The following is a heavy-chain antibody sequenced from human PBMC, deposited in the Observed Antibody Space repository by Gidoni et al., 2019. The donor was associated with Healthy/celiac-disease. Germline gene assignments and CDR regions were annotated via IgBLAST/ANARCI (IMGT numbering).Heavy chain of an antibody. CDR1: GGSFSSYA. Sequence: QVQQVQSGAEVNKPGSSVKVSCTASGGSFSSYAISWVRQAPGQGLEWMGGIIPIFGTANYAQKFQGRVTITADESTSTAYMELSSLRSEDTAVYYCARTIVVVVAATWYYYYYMDVWGKGTTVTVSS. J-gene: IGHJ6*03. D-gene: IGHD2-15*01. CDR3: ARTIVVVVAATWYYYYYMDV. CDR2: IIPIFGTA. V-gene: IGHV1-69*01.